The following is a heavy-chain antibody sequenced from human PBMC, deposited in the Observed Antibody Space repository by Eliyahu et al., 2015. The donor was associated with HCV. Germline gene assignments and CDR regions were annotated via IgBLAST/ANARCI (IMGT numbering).Heavy chain of an antibody. CDR1: GYSFTSXW. D-gene: IGHD3-3*01. Sequence: EVQLVQSGAEVKKPGESLKISCKGSGYSFTSXWIGWVRQMPGKGLXWMGIIYPGDSDTRYSPSFQGQVTISADKSISTAYLQWSSLKASDTAMYYCARHKSSLEWLFFAPAYYGMDVWGQGTTVTVSS. CDR2: IYPGDSDT. CDR3: ARHKSSLEWLFFAPAYYGMDV. J-gene: IGHJ6*02. V-gene: IGHV5-51*01.